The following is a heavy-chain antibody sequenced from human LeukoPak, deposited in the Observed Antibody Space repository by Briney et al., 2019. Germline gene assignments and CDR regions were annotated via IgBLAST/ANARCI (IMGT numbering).Heavy chain of an antibody. CDR1: GFTFSSYW. CDR3: ARDGELYYYDSSGYYDY. Sequence: GGSLRLSCAASGFTFSSYWMHWVRRAPGKGLVWVSRINSDGSSTSYADSVKGRFTISRDNAKNTLYLQMNSLRAEDTAVYYCARDGELYYYDSSGYYDYWGQGTLVTVSS. D-gene: IGHD3-22*01. V-gene: IGHV3-74*01. CDR2: INSDGSST. J-gene: IGHJ4*02.